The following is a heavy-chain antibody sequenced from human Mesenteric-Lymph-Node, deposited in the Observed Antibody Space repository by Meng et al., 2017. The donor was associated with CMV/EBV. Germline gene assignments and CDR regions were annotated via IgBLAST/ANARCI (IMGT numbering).Heavy chain of an antibody. Sequence: KISCKASGGTFSSYAISWVRQAPGQGLEWMGGIIPIFGTANYAQKFQGRVTITTDESTSTAYMELSSLRSEDTAVYYCARHGYLNSYGFDYWGQGTLVTV. J-gene: IGHJ4*02. V-gene: IGHV1-69*05. D-gene: IGHD5-18*01. CDR2: IIPIFGTA. CDR3: ARHGYLNSYGFDY. CDR1: GGTFSSYA.